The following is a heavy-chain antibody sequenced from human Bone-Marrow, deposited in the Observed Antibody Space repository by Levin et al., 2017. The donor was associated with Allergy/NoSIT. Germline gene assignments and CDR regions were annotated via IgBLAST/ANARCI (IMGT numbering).Heavy chain of an antibody. CDR1: GGSIRSGGYY. CDR3: ARIPDTTSEFDY. J-gene: IGHJ4*02. Sequence: SQTLSLTCPVSGGSIRSGGYYWSWIRQHPGKGLEWIGYIYDSGSTSYNPSLESRVAISVDTSKNQFYLKLTSLTAADTSVYYCARIPDTTSEFDYWGQGTLVTVSS. V-gene: IGHV4-31*03. D-gene: IGHD5-18*01. CDR2: IYDSGST.